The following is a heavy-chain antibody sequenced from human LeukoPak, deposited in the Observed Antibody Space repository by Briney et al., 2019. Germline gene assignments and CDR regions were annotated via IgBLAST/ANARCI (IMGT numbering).Heavy chain of an antibody. CDR3: ARRWELRGLGSAGAFDI. V-gene: IGHV1-2*02. D-gene: IGHD1-26*01. Sequence: GASVKVSCKASGGTFSNYAVSWVRQAPGQGLEWMGWINPNSGGTNYAQKFQGRVTMTRDTSISTAYMELSRLRSDDTAVYYCARRWELRGLGSAGAFDIWGQGTMVTVSS. CDR2: INPNSGGT. J-gene: IGHJ3*02. CDR1: GGTFSNYA.